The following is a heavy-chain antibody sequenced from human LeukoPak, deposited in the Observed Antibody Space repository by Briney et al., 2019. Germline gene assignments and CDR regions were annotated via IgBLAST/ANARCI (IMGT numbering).Heavy chain of an antibody. J-gene: IGHJ6*02. CDR1: GGSFSRHA. CDR2: IIPIFGTA. Sequence: ASVKVSCKASGGSFSRHAFSWVRQAPGQGLEWMGGIIPIFGTANYAQKFQGRVTITADESTSTAYMELSSLRSEDTAVYYCARRNDYSNYPPSDKNYYYGMDVWGQGTTVTVSS. V-gene: IGHV1-69*13. CDR3: ARRNDYSNYPPSDKNYYYGMDV. D-gene: IGHD4-11*01.